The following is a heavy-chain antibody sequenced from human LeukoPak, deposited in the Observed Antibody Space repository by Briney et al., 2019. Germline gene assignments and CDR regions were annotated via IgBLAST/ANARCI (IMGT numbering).Heavy chain of an antibody. V-gene: IGHV3-48*03. CDR1: GFTFSSYE. CDR3: ARCGYERNFDY. CDR2: ISSSGSII. J-gene: IGHJ4*02. Sequence: GGSLRLSCAASGFTFSSYEMNWVRQAPGKGLEWVSYISSSGSIIYYADSVKGRFTISRDNAKNSLYLQMNSLRAEDTAVYYCARCGYERNFDYWGQGTLVTVSS. D-gene: IGHD5-18*01.